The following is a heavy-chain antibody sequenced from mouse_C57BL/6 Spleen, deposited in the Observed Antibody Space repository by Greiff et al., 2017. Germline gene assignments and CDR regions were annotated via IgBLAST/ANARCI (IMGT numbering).Heavy chain of an antibody. CDR1: GYSITSGYY. CDR3: ARDYDYDWGYAMDY. D-gene: IGHD2-4*01. Sequence: ESGPGLVKPSQSLSLTCSVTGYSITSGYYWNWIRQFPGNKLEWMGYISYDGSNNYNPSLKNRISITRDTSKNQFFLKLNSVTTEDTATYYCARDYDYDWGYAMDYWGQGTSVTVSS. V-gene: IGHV3-6*01. CDR2: ISYDGSN. J-gene: IGHJ4*01.